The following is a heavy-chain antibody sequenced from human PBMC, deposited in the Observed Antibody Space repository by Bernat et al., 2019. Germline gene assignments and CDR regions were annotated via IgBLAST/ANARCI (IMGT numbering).Heavy chain of an antibody. CDR1: GFTFSSYA. CDR2: ISGSGGST. J-gene: IGHJ4*02. CDR3: ANYYDILTGYVPPYYFDY. D-gene: IGHD3-9*01. Sequence: EVQLLESGGGLVQPGGSLRLSCAASGFTFSSYAMSWVRQAPGKGLEWVSAISGSGGSTYYADSVKGRFTISRDNSKNTLYLQMNSLRAEDTAVYYCANYYDILTGYVPPYYFDYWGQGTLVSVSS. V-gene: IGHV3-23*01.